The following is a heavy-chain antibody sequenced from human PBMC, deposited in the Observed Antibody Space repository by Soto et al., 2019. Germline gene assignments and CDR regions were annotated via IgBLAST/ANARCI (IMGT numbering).Heavy chain of an antibody. D-gene: IGHD3-22*01. J-gene: IGHJ6*02. CDR1: GYSFTGYY. CDR2: INPNSGGT. V-gene: IGHV1-2*02. Sequence: GASVKVSCKASGYSFTGYYIHWVRQAPGQGLEWMGWINPNSGGTIYAQKFRGRVTMTSDTSISTAYMELSRLRSDDTAVYYCARDLTTPLNYIMDVWGQGTTVTVS. CDR3: ARDLTTPLNYIMDV.